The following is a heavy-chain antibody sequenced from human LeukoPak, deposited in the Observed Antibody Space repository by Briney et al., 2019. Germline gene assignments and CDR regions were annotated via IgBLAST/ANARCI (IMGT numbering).Heavy chain of an antibody. Sequence: GASLRLSCAASGFTFSNYGMHWVRQAPGKGLEWVAFIWYDGSNKYYADSVKGRFTISRDNSKNTVYLQMNSLRAEDTAVYYCAKVLAVTSYGAKSIFDHWGQGTLVTVSS. D-gene: IGHD4-23*01. CDR3: AKVLAVTSYGAKSIFDH. CDR2: IWYDGSNK. V-gene: IGHV3-30*02. CDR1: GFTFSNYG. J-gene: IGHJ4*02.